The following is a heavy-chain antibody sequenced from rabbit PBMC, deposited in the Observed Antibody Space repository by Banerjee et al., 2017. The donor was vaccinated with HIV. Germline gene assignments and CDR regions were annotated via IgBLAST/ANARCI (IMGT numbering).Heavy chain of an antibody. J-gene: IGHJ4*01. CDR2: IVIGGGRT. D-gene: IGHD1-1*01. V-gene: IGHV1S45*01. CDR1: GFSFSSSYS. Sequence: QQQPEESGGGLVKPGGTLTLTCKASGFSFSSSYSMCWVRQAPGKGLEWIGCIVIGGGRTWYASWAKGRFTISKTSSTTVTLQMTSLTAADTANYFCARNLVGVGSGTCLWGPGTLVTVS. CDR3: ARNLVGVGSGTCL.